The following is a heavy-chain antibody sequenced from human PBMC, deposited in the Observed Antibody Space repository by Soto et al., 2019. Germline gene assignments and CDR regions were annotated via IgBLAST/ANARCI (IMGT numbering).Heavy chain of an antibody. D-gene: IGHD2-15*01. J-gene: IGHJ4*02. CDR3: ARHRPGSGCSCYDY. CDR1: GGSISSYY. V-gene: IGHV4-59*08. Sequence: QVQLQESGPGLVKPSETLSLTCTVSGGSISSYYWSWIRQPPGKGLEWIGYIYYSGTTNYNPSLKSRVTISVDTSKNQFSLKLSSVTAAGTAVYYCARHRPGSGCSCYDYWGQGTLVNVSS. CDR2: IYYSGTT.